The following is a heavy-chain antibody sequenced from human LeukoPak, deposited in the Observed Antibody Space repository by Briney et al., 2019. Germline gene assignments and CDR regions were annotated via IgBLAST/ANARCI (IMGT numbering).Heavy chain of an antibody. Sequence: ASVKVSCKSFGYTFTSNYMHWVRQAPGQGPEWMGVISPSGGSTTYAQKFQGRVTLTRDMSTSTDYLELSSLRSEDTAVYYCARASFGSSSWYVIVGATAPDYWGQGTLVTVSS. CDR2: ISPSGGST. CDR3: ARASFGSSSWYVIVGATAPDY. V-gene: IGHV1-46*01. J-gene: IGHJ4*02. CDR1: GYTFTSNY. D-gene: IGHD6-13*01.